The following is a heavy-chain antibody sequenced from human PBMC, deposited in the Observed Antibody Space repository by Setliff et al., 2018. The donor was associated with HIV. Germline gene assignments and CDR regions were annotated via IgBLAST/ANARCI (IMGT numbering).Heavy chain of an antibody. CDR1: GFTVSSVY. V-gene: IGHV3-53*01. Sequence: GGSLRLSCAASGFTVSSVYMRWIRQAPGKGLEWVSVIYDNGNAYNADSVKGRFTISRDNAKNSLYLQMNSLRAEDTAVYYCARTYYYDSPGYSPFDYWGQGTLVTVSS. CDR2: IYDNGNA. J-gene: IGHJ4*02. CDR3: ARTYYYDSPGYSPFDY. D-gene: IGHD3-22*01.